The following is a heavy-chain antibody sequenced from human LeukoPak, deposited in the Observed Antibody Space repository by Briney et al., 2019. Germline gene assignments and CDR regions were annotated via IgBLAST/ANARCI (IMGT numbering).Heavy chain of an antibody. CDR2: ISSSSSTI. D-gene: IGHD1-26*01. J-gene: IGHJ4*02. CDR1: GFTFSSYS. Sequence: GGSLRLSCAASGFTFSSYSMNWVRQAPGKGLEWVSYISSSSSTIYYADSVKGRFTISRDNAKNSLYLQMNSLRAEDTAVYYCARGLESYLFDYWGQGTLVTVSS. V-gene: IGHV3-48*01. CDR3: ARGLESYLFDY.